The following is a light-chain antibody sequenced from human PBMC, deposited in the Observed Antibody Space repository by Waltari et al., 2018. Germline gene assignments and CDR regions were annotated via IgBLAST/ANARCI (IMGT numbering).Light chain of an antibody. J-gene: IGLJ2*01. CDR1: SGHSSYA. V-gene: IGLV4-69*02. Sequence: QPVVTQSSSASASLGASVKLTCTLDSGHSSYAVAWYQLQAEKGPRFLMKINSDGSHSKGDGFPGCFSGSSSGAERFLSISSVQSEDEADYYCQTWGTGFVIFGGGTKLTVL. CDR2: INSDGSH. CDR3: QTWGTGFVI.